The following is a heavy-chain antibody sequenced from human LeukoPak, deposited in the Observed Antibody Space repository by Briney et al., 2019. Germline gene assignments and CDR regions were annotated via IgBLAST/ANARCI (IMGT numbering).Heavy chain of an antibody. CDR3: ARASYSGRNPYGMDV. Sequence: ASVKVSCKASGGTFSSYAISWVRQAPGQGLEWMGGIIPIFGTANYAQKFQGRVTITADESTSTAYMELSSLRSEDTAVYYCARASYSGRNPYGMDVWGQGTTVTVSS. V-gene: IGHV1-69*13. CDR2: IIPIFGTA. J-gene: IGHJ6*02. CDR1: GGTFSSYA. D-gene: IGHD1-26*01.